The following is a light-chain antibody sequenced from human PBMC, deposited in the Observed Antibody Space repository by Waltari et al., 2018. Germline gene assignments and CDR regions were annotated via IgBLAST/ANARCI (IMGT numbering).Light chain of an antibody. J-gene: IGLJ3*02. Sequence: QSVLAQPPSASGTPGQGVTISCYGRGSNIGIHPVNWYQQLPGTAPKLLIFFNNQRPSGVPDRFSGSKSGTSASLAISGLQSEDEADYYCATWDDSLNGVVFGGGTKVTVL. V-gene: IGLV1-44*01. CDR2: FNN. CDR1: GSNIGIHP. CDR3: ATWDDSLNGVV.